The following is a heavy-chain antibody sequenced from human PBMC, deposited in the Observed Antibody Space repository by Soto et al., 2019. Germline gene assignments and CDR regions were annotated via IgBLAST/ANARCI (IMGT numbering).Heavy chain of an antibody. V-gene: IGHV4-31*03. J-gene: IGHJ3*02. Sequence: TLSLTCTVSGGSIISGGYYWSWIRQHPGKGLEWIGYIYYSGSTYHNPSLKSRITINPDTSKNQFSLQLNSVTPEDTAVYYCARGGPIWQWTQDAFDIWGQGTMVTVSS. CDR1: GGSIISGGYY. CDR2: IYYSGST. CDR3: ARGGPIWQWTQDAFDI. D-gene: IGHD6-19*01.